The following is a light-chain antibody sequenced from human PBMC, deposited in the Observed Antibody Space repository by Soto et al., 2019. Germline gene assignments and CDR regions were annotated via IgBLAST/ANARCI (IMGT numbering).Light chain of an antibody. CDR1: QSVSSSY. CDR3: QQYGSSPTRT. J-gene: IGKJ1*01. V-gene: IGKV3-20*01. Sequence: EIVLTQSPGTLSLSPGERATLSCRASQSVSSSYLAWYQQKPGQAPRLLIYGASSRATGIPDRFSGSGSAGDFTLTISRLETEDFAVYYCQQYGSSPTRTFGQGTKVDIK. CDR2: GAS.